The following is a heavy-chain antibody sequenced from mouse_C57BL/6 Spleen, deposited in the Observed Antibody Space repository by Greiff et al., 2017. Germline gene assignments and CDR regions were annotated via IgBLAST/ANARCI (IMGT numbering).Heavy chain of an antibody. J-gene: IGHJ2*01. D-gene: IGHD4-1*01. CDR3: AISGTGLYFDY. CDR2: INPNYGTT. V-gene: IGHV1-39*01. Sequence: EVQLVESGPELVKPGASVKISCKASGYSFTDYNMNWVKQSKGKSLEWIGVINPNYGTTSYNQKFKGKATLTVDQSSSTAYMQLNSLTSEDSAVYYCAISGTGLYFDYWGQGTTLTVSA. CDR1: GYSFTDYN.